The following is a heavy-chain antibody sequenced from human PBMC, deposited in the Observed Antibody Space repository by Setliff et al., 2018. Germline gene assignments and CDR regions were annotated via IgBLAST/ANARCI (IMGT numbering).Heavy chain of an antibody. J-gene: IGHJ4*02. CDR3: ARPSGTGWPSPSYYFDY. D-gene: IGHD6-19*01. CDR2: IFMSGGT. V-gene: IGHV4-61*09. Sequence: SETLSLTCSVSGDSLDSIAEGNQFWGWIRQPARKGLEYIGHIFMSGGTTYDPSFKSRVRISLDMSKNHFSLKLPSVTAADTAVYYCARPSGTGWPSPSYYFDYWGQGTQVTVPS. CDR1: GDSLDSIAEGNQF.